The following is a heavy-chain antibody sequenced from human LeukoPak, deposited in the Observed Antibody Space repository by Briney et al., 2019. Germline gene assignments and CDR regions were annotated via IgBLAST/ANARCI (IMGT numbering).Heavy chain of an antibody. D-gene: IGHD1-7*01. CDR1: GFTFSSYA. V-gene: IGHV3-23*01. Sequence: GGSLRLSCAAPGFTFSSYAMSWVRQAPGKGLEWVSAISGSGGSTYYADSVKGRFTISRDNSKNTLYLQMNSLRAEDTAVYYCAKDALTGTTRASAYFDYWGQGTLVTVSS. CDR3: AKDALTGTTRASAYFDY. CDR2: ISGSGGST. J-gene: IGHJ4*02.